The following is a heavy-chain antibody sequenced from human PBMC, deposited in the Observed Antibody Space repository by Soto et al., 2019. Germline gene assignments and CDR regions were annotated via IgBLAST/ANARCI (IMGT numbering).Heavy chain of an antibody. CDR3: ARHIQDIVVVVAAYPDY. CDR2: IYYSGST. CDR1: GGSISSSSYY. Sequence: QLQLQESGPGLVKPSETLSLTCTVSGGSISSSSYYWGWIRQPPGKGLEWIRSIYYSGSTYYNPSLKSRVTISVDTSKNQFSLKLSSVTAADTAVYYCARHIQDIVVVVAAYPDYWGQGTLVTVSS. V-gene: IGHV4-39*01. J-gene: IGHJ4*02. D-gene: IGHD2-15*01.